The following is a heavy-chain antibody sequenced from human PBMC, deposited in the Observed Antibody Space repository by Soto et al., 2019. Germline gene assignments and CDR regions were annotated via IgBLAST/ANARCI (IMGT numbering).Heavy chain of an antibody. D-gene: IGHD3-22*01. CDR3: ARARGYYDSSGHNWLDP. Sequence: ASVKVSCKASGYTFTSYGISWVRQAPGQGLEWMGWISAYNGNTNYAQKLQGRVTMTTDTSTSTAYMELRSLRSDDTAVYYCARARGYYDSSGHNWLDPWGQGTLVTVSS. J-gene: IGHJ5*02. CDR2: ISAYNGNT. V-gene: IGHV1-18*04. CDR1: GYTFTSYG.